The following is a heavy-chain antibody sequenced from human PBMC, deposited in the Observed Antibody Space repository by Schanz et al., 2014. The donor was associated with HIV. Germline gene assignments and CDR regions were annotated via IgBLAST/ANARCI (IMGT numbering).Heavy chain of an antibody. V-gene: IGHV1-69*06. Sequence: QVQLVQSGAEVKKPGSSVKVSCKASGGTLSSYAISWVRQAPGQGLEWMGGIIPIFGTTNYAQKFQGRVTITADKSTNTAFMEVSSLRSEDTAVYYCARGECDFWSGYCPHFHYFDLDVWGPGTSVTVSS. J-gene: IGHJ6*02. CDR3: ARGECDFWSGYCPHFHYFDLDV. D-gene: IGHD3-3*01. CDR1: GGTLSSYA. CDR2: IIPIFGTT.